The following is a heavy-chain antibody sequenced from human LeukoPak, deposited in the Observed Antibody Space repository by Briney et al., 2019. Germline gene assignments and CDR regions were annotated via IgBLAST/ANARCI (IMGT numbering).Heavy chain of an antibody. CDR2: ISSDGSEE. Sequence: GGSLRLSCAASGFTSSSYAMSWVRQAPGKGLERVAVISSDGSEEFYADSVKGRFTISRDNSKDALSLQMNSLRAEDTAVYYCAKGSSASGYSVSDYWGQGTLVTVSS. D-gene: IGHD2-2*02. CDR3: AKGSSASGYSVSDY. J-gene: IGHJ4*02. CDR1: GFTSSSYA. V-gene: IGHV3-30*04.